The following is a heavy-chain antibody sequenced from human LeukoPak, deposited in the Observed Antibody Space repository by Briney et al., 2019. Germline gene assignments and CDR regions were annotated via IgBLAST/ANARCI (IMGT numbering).Heavy chain of an antibody. CDR3: ARDVSSGYYSNY. J-gene: IGHJ4*02. D-gene: IGHD3-22*01. CDR2: ISGSGISI. Sequence: PGRSLRLSCAASGFTFSDYYMSWIRQAPGKGLEWVSYISGSGISIYYADSVKGRFTISRDNAKNSLYLQMNSLRAEDTAVYYCARDVSSGYYSNYWGQGTLVTVSS. V-gene: IGHV3-11*01. CDR1: GFTFSDYY.